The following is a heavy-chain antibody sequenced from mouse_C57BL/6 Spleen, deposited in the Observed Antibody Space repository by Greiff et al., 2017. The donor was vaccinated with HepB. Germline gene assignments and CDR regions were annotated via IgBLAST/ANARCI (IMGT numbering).Heavy chain of an antibody. D-gene: IGHD3-3*01. CDR1: GFTFSSYA. V-gene: IGHV5-9-1*02. J-gene: IGHJ2*01. Sequence: EVKLVESGEGLVKPGGSLKLSCAASGFTFSSYAMSWVRQTPEKRLEWVAYISSGGDYIYYADTVKGRFTISSDNARNTLYLQMSSLKSEDTAMYYCTREGDYYFDYWGQGTTLTVSS. CDR2: ISSGGDYI. CDR3: TREGDYYFDY.